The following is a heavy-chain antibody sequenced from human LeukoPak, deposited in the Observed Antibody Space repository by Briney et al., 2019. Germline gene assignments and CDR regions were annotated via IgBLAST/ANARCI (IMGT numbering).Heavy chain of an antibody. V-gene: IGHV3-21*01. CDR2: ISSSSSYI. Sequence: PGGSLRLSCAASGFTFSSYSMNWVRQAPGKGLEWVSSISSSSSYIYYADSVKGRFTISRDNAKNSLYLQMNSLRAEDTAVYYCARRTMVRGVTSYPYYYYMDVWGKGTTVTVSS. J-gene: IGHJ6*03. CDR3: ARRTMVRGVTSYPYYYYMDV. D-gene: IGHD3-10*01. CDR1: GFTFSSYS.